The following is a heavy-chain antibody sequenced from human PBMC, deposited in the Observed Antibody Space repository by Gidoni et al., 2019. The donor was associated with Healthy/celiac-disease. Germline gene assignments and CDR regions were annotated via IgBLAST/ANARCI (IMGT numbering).Heavy chain of an antibody. V-gene: IGHV3-21*01. J-gene: IGHJ3*02. CDR1: VFTFSSYS. CDR2: ISSSSSYI. D-gene: IGHD2-15*01. Sequence: EVQLVESGGGLVKPGGYLRLSCAASVFTFSSYSMNWVRQAPGKGLEWVSSISSSSSYIYYADSVKGRFTISRDNAKNSLYLQMNSLRAEDTAVYYCARDLCSGGSCYSGAFDIWGQGTMVTVSS. CDR3: ARDLCSGGSCYSGAFDI.